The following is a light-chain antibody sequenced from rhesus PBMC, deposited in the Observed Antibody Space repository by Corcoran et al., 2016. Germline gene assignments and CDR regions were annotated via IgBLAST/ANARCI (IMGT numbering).Light chain of an antibody. Sequence: QAALTQPRSVSGSPGQSVTISCIGTSSDIGGHNYVSWYQQYPGTAPKLMIYDVSQRPSGVSPRFSASRSGYTASLTISGLQAEDEADYYCNSYAGSNTFIFGTGTRLTVL. CDR3: NSYAGSNTFI. V-gene: IGLV2-32*02. CDR1: SSDIGGHNY. J-gene: IGLJ1*01. CDR2: DVS.